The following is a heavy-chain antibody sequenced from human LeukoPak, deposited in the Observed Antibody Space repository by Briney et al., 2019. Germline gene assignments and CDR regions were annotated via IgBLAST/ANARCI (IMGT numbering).Heavy chain of an antibody. CDR1: GFTFSSYS. V-gene: IGHV3-21*01. J-gene: IGHJ3*02. Sequence: GGSLRLSCEASGFTFSSYSMNWVRQAPGKGLEWVSSISSSSSYIYYADSVKGRFTISRDNAKNSLYLQMNSLRAEDTAVYYCARVKYYDSSGLPDVFDIWGQGTMVTVSS. D-gene: IGHD3-22*01. CDR3: ARVKYYDSSGLPDVFDI. CDR2: ISSSSSYI.